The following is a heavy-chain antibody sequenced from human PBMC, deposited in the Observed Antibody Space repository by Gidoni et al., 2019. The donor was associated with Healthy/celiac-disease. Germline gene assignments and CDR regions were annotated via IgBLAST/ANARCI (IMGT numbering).Heavy chain of an antibody. CDR1: GFTFSSYA. Sequence: EVQLLESGGGLVQPGGSLGLSCAASGFTFSSYAMSCVRQAPGKGLEWVSAISGSGGSTYYADSVKGRFTISRDNSKNTLYLQMNSLRAEDTAVYYCASAMVDPGGDYWGQGTLVTVSS. CDR2: ISGSGGST. CDR3: ASAMVDPGGDY. J-gene: IGHJ4*02. V-gene: IGHV3-23*01. D-gene: IGHD2-8*01.